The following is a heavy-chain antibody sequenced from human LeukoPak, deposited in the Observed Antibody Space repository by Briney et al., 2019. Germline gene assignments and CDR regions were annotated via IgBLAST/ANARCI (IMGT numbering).Heavy chain of an antibody. CDR1: GGSISSYY. CDR3: ARAAGTYYYDTSGYYRADHYFDY. J-gene: IGHJ4*02. Sequence: PSETLSLTCTVSGGSISSYYWRWIRQPPGKGLEGSGYIYYSGSTKYNPSLKSRVTISVDTSKNQFSLKVSSVTAADTAVYYCARAAGTYYYDTSGYYRADHYFDYWGQGTLVTVSS. V-gene: IGHV4-59*01. D-gene: IGHD3-22*01. CDR2: IYYSGST.